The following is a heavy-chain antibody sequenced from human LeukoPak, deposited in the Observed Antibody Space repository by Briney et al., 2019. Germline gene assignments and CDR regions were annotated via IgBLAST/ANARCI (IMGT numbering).Heavy chain of an antibody. CDR3: ARHYHGDYLENWFDP. Sequence: NPSETLSLTCTVSGGSISSSSYYWGWIRQPPGKGLEWIGSIYYSGSTYYNPSLKSRVTISVDTSKNQFSLKLSSVTAADTAVYYCARHYHGDYLENWFDPWGQGTLVTVSS. J-gene: IGHJ5*02. V-gene: IGHV4-39*01. CDR1: GGSISSSSYY. D-gene: IGHD4-17*01. CDR2: IYYSGST.